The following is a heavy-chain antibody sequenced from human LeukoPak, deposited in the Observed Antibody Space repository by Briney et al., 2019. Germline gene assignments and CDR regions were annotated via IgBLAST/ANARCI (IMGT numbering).Heavy chain of an antibody. D-gene: IGHD3-10*01. CDR1: GFTFDDYA. Sequence: GRSLRLSCAASGFTFDDYAMHWVRQAPGKGLEWVSGISWNSGSIGYADSVKGRFTISRDNAKNSLYLQMNSLRAEDTALYYCAKDIGEDKEGPFDYWGQGTLVTVSS. CDR3: AKDIGEDKEGPFDY. CDR2: ISWNSGSI. V-gene: IGHV3-9*01. J-gene: IGHJ4*02.